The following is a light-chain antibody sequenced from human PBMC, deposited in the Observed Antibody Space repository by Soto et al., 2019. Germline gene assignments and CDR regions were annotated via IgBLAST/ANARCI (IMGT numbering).Light chain of an antibody. CDR2: GAS. CDR1: QSVSTY. J-gene: IGKJ5*01. CDR3: QQYGYSPIT. Sequence: ETVLTQSPATLSLSPGESATLSFRASQSVSTYLAWYQQKPGQAPRLLIYGASSRATGIADRFSGSGSGTDFTLTISRLEPEDFALYYCQQYGYSPITFGQGTRLEIK. V-gene: IGKV3-20*01.